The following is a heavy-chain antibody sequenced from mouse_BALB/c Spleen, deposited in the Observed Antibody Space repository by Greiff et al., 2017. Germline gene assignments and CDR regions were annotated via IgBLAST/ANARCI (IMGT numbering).Heavy chain of an antibody. CDR3: ARESGTGFDY. J-gene: IGHJ2*01. CDR1: GFTFSSYA. V-gene: IGHV5-6-5*01. Sequence: EVKLMESGGGLVKPGGSLKLSCAASGFTFSSYAMSWVRQTPEKRLEWVASISSGGSTYYPDSVKGRFTISRDNAKNNLYLQMSSLKSEDTAMYYCARESGTGFDYWGQGTTLTVSS. CDR2: ISSGGST. D-gene: IGHD4-1*01.